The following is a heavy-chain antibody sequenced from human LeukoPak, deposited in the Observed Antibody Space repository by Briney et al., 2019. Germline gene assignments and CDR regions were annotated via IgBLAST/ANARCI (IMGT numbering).Heavy chain of an antibody. J-gene: IGHJ6*02. D-gene: IGHD6-13*01. CDR3: AKDISHSSWTSRYYYHGMDV. V-gene: IGHV3-9*01. CDR2: ISWNSGSI. Sequence: QPGGSLRLSCAASGFTFDDYAMHWVRQAPGKGLEWVSGISWNSGSIGYADSVKGRFTISRGNAKNSLYLQMNSLRAEDTALYYCAKDISHSSWTSRYYYHGMDVWGQGTTVTVSS. CDR1: GFTFDDYA.